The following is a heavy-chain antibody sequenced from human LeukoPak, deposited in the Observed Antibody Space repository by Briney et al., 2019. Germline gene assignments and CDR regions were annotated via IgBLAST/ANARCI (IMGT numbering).Heavy chain of an antibody. J-gene: IGHJ5*02. V-gene: IGHV1-2*02. CDR2: INPNSGGT. CDR3: ARDATRYNWNYGAWFDP. CDR1: GYTFTGYY. D-gene: IGHD1-7*01. Sequence: ASVKVSCKASGYTFTGYYMHWVRQAPGQGLEWVGWINPNSGGTNYAQKFQGRVTMTRDTSISTAYMELRSLRADDTAVYYCARDATRYNWNYGAWFDPWGQGTLVTVSS.